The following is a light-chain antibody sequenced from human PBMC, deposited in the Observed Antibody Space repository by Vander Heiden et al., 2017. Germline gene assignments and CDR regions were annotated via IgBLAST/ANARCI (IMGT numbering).Light chain of an antibody. V-gene: IGKV3-15*01. J-gene: IGKJ1*01. CDR1: QSVSSS. CDR2: GAS. Sequence: DIVMTQSPATLSVSPGERATLSCRASQSVSSSLAWYQQKPGQATRLPSYGASTRATGIPARFSGIGSGTECTLTISSLQSEDCAVYYCQQDKNWFLTFGQGTKVDIK. CDR3: QQDKNWFLT.